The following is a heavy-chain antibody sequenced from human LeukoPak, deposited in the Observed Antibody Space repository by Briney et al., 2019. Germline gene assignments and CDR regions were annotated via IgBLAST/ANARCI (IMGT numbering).Heavy chain of an antibody. V-gene: IGHV3-48*01. CDR3: VRDNPRCCGVVPANIDDY. CDR2: ISHDGAII. D-gene: IGHD2-15*01. J-gene: IGHJ4*02. Sequence: GGSLRLSCAASGFTFSRDSMNWVRQAPGKGLEWISYISHDGAIIYYADSVRGRFTISRDNARNSLYLQMHSLRAEDTAVYYCVRDNPRCCGVVPANIDDYWGQGTLVTVSS. CDR1: GFTFSRDS.